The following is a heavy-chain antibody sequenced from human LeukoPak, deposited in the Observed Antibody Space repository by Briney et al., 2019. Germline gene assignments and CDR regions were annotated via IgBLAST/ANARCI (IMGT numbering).Heavy chain of an antibody. CDR2: INSDGSDT. J-gene: IGHJ5*01. V-gene: IGHV3-74*01. D-gene: IGHD4-23*01. CDR3: ARTEGTVAYDS. CDR1: GFTFSNYW. Sequence: GGSLRLSCAASGFTFSNYWMHWVRQAPGKGLVWVSRINSDGSDTTYADSVRGRFTISRDSAKNTLYLQVNSLRAEDTAVYYCARTEGTVAYDSWGQGTLVTVSS.